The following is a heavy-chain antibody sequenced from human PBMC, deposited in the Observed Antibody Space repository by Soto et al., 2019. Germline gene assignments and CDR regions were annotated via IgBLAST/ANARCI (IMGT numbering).Heavy chain of an antibody. CDR1: GFTFDDYA. D-gene: IGHD3-3*02. J-gene: IGHJ6*03. CDR3: AKDIRTIFGVVSFYMGV. V-gene: IGHV3-9*01. Sequence: EVQLVESGGGLVQPGRSLRLSCAASGFTFDDYAMHWVRQAPGKGLEWVSGISWNSGSIGYADSVKGRFTISRENAKNSLYLQINCLRAEDTALCYCAKDIRTIFGVVSFYMGVWGKGTTVTVCS. CDR2: ISWNSGSI.